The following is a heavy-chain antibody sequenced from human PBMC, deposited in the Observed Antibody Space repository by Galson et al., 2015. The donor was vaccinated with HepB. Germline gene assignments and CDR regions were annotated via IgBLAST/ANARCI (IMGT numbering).Heavy chain of an antibody. CDR3: ARGPLGIEGFYYYMDV. CDR2: TYYRSKWYN. Sequence: CAISGDSVSSNSAAWNWIRQSPSRGLEWLGRTYYRSKWYNDYAVSVKSRITINPDTSKNQFSLQLNSVTPEDTAVYYCARGPLGIEGFYYYMDVWGKGTAVTVSS. V-gene: IGHV6-1*01. D-gene: IGHD7-27*01. CDR1: GDSVSSNSAA. J-gene: IGHJ6*03.